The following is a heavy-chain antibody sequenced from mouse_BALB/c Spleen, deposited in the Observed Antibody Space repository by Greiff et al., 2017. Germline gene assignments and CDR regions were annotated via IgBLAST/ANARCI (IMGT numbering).Heavy chain of an antibody. J-gene: IGHJ1*01. CDR2: ISNGGGST. CDR1: GFTFSSYT. V-gene: IGHV5-12-2*01. Sequence: EVKLVESGGGLVQPGGSLKLSCAASGFTFSSYTMSWVRQTPEKRLEWVAYISNGGGSTYYPDTVKGRFTISRDNAKNTLYLQMSSLKSEDTAMYYCARHADPQYFDVWGAGTTVTVSS. CDR3: ARHADPQYFDV.